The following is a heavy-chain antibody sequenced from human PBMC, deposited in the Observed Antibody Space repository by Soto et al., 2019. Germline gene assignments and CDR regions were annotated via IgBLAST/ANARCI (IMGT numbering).Heavy chain of an antibody. CDR2: IYYSGST. D-gene: IGHD1-20*01. J-gene: IGHJ4*02. Sequence: SETLSLTCTVSGGSVSSGSYYWSWIRQPPGKGLEWIGYIYYSGSTNYNPSLKSRVTISVDTSKNQFSLKLSSVTAADTAVYYCASGALNWNDPDYWGQGTLVTVSS. V-gene: IGHV4-61*01. CDR1: GGSVSSGSYY. CDR3: ASGALNWNDPDY.